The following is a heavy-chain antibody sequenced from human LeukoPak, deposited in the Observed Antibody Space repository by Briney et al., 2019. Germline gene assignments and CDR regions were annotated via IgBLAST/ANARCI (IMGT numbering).Heavy chain of an antibody. V-gene: IGHV4-39*07. CDR1: SGSIITGEYF. D-gene: IGHD2/OR15-2a*01. CDR2: IFYSGST. Sequence: PSETLSLTCSVSSGSIITGEYFWGWIRQPPGKGLEWIGNIFYSGSTYNNPSLQSRVTMSVDTSKNQFFLKMTSVTAADTAVYYCARVPYSTRLYYMDVWGKGATVTVSS. CDR3: ARVPYSTRLYYMDV. J-gene: IGHJ6*03.